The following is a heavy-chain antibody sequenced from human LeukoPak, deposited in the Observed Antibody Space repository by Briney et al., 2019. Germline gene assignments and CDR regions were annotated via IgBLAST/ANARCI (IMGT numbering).Heavy chain of an antibody. D-gene: IGHD6-13*01. Sequence: GESLKISCKGSGYSFTSYWIGWVRQMPGKGLEWMGIIYPGDSDTRYSPSFQGQVTISADKSISTAYLQWSSLKASDTAMYYCAKSHPHSSSWYIAFDIWGQGTMVTVSS. CDR1: GYSFTSYW. CDR2: IYPGDSDT. V-gene: IGHV5-51*01. J-gene: IGHJ3*02. CDR3: AKSHPHSSSWYIAFDI.